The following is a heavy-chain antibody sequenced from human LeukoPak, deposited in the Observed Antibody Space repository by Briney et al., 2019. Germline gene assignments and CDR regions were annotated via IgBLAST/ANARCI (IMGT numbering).Heavy chain of an antibody. CDR2: IRSGGSII. Sequence: PGGSLRLSCAASGFTFSSYSMNWVRQAPGKGLEWVSYIRSGGSIIRYADYVKGRFTISRDNAKNSLYLQMNSLRAEDTAVYYCARVIWSGYYQIDYWGQGTLVTVSS. D-gene: IGHD3-3*01. J-gene: IGHJ4*02. CDR1: GFTFSSYS. V-gene: IGHV3-48*01. CDR3: ARVIWSGYYQIDY.